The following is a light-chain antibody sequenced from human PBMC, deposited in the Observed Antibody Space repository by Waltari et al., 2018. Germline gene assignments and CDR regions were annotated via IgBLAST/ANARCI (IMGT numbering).Light chain of an antibody. CDR2: GKS. J-gene: IGLJ1*01. CDR1: SSNIGAGYD. V-gene: IGLV1-40*01. Sequence: QSVLTQPPSVSGAPGQRVTISCTGSSSNIGAGYDVHWYQQLPGTAPTLLTYGKSNRPAGVPDQFSGSKSGTSASLAITGLQADDEADYYCQSYDTSLGAVFGTGTKVTVV. CDR3: QSYDTSLGAV.